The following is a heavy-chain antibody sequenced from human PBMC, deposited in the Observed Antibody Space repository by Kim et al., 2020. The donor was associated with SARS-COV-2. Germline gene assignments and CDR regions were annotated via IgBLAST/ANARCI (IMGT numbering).Heavy chain of an antibody. V-gene: IGHV3-9*01. CDR1: GFTFDDYA. D-gene: IGHD5-18*01. Sequence: GGSLRLSCAASGFTFDDYAMHWVRQAPGKGLEWVSGISWNSGSIGYADSVKGRFTISRDNAKNSLYLQMNSLRAEDTALYYCAKDFGDTAMGTTPNFDYCGQGTLVTVSS. CDR3: AKDFGDTAMGTTPNFDY. CDR2: ISWNSGSI. J-gene: IGHJ4*02.